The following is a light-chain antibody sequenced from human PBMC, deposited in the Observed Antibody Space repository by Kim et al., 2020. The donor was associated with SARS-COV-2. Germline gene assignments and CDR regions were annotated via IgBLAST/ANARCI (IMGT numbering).Light chain of an antibody. CDR1: QIVDTY. CDR3: QHYIRFPYT. J-gene: IGKJ2*01. V-gene: IGKV1-5*03. CDR2: QAS. Sequence: SASVGDRVTITCRASQIVDTYLAWYQQKPGKAPNLLIYQASNLQIGVPSRFSGSGYGAEFTLTISSLQPDDFATYYCQHYIRFPYTFGQGTKLEI.